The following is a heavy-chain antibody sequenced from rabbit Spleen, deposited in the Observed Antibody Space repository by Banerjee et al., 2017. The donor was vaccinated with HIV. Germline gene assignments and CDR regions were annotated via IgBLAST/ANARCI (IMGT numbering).Heavy chain of an antibody. CDR1: GGSFSFSNY. V-gene: IGHV1S40*01. CDR3: ARDTATSFSSYGMDL. D-gene: IGHD1-1*01. J-gene: IGHJ6*01. CDR2: VDVGSSGFT. Sequence: VESGGDLVKPGASLTLTCTASGGSFSFSNYMCWVRQAPGKGLEWIGCVDVGSSGFTYFANWAKGRFTISKTSSTTVTLKMTSLTAADTATYFCARDTATSFSSYGMDLWGPGTLVTVS.